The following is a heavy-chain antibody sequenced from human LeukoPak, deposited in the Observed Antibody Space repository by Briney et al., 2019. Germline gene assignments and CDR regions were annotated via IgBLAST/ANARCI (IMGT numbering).Heavy chain of an antibody. V-gene: IGHV3-74*03. CDR2: IETDGTGA. D-gene: IGHD2-8*01. J-gene: IGHJ4*02. Sequence: GGSLRLSCAASGFTFSSYAMHWVRQAPGKGLVWVSRIETDGTGAVYADAVEGRFTISRDNAKNMLYLQMNSLRAEDTAVYYCVRGGFNGNWGQGTLVTVSS. CDR3: VRGGFNGN. CDR1: GFTFSSYA.